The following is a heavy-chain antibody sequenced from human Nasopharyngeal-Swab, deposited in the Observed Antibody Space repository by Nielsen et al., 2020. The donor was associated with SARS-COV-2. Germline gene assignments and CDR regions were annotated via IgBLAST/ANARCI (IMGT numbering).Heavy chain of an antibody. CDR3: ARGVILQKKFFDY. Sequence: GESLKISCAASGFTFSDYYMSWIRQAPGKGLEWVSYITSSSNNIYYADSVKGRFTISRDNAKNSLYLQMNSLRAEDTAVYYCARGVILQKKFFDYWGQGTLVTGSS. J-gene: IGHJ4*02. V-gene: IGHV3-11*01. D-gene: IGHD2-21*01. CDR1: GFTFSDYY. CDR2: ITSSSNNI.